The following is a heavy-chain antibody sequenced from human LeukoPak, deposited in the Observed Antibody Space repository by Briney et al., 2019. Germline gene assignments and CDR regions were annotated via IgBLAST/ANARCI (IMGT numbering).Heavy chain of an antibody. J-gene: IGHJ5*02. CDR3: ARGVTIFGVGNWFDP. D-gene: IGHD3-3*01. CDR1: GGSISSGGYY. Sequence: SETLSLTCTVSGGSISSGGYYWSWIRQHPGKGLEWIGYIYYSGSTYYNPSLKSRVTISVDTSKNQFSLKLSSVTAADTAVYYCARGVTIFGVGNWFDPWGQGTLVTVSS. CDR2: IYYSGST. V-gene: IGHV4-31*03.